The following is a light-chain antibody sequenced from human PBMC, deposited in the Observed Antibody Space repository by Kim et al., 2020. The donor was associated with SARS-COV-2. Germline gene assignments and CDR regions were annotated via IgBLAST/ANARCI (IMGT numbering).Light chain of an antibody. Sequence: GPSITTSCTGTSSDVGGYNCVSWFQQHPGKAPKLMIHDVSNRPSGVSNRFSGSKSGSTASLTISGLQAEDEADYYCSSCTSSNTRVFGTGTKVTVL. CDR3: SSCTSSNTRV. CDR1: SSDVGGYNC. V-gene: IGLV2-14*04. J-gene: IGLJ1*01. CDR2: DVS.